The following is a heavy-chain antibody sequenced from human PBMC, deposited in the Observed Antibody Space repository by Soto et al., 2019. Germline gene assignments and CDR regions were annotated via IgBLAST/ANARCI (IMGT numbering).Heavy chain of an antibody. CDR1: GFSFSHYY. Sequence: GGSLRLSCETSGFSFSHYYINWIRQAPGKGLEWVSYISGAGTTTYHADSVRGRFTISRDNVKNSLYLQMNTLSAEDTAVYYCARRECSGGTCHFDPWGPGTLVTVSS. CDR3: ARRECSGGTCHFDP. CDR2: ISGAGTTT. V-gene: IGHV3-11*01. D-gene: IGHD2-15*01. J-gene: IGHJ5*02.